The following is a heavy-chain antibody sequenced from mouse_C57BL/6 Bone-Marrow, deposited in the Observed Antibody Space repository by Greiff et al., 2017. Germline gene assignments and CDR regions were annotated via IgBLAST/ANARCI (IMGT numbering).Heavy chain of an antibody. CDR1: GFTFSDYD. V-gene: IGHV5-12*01. J-gene: IGHJ3*01. CDR2: ISNGGGST. Sequence: DVMLVESGGGLVQPGGSLKLSCAASGFTFSDYDMSWVRQTPEKRLEWVAYISNGGGSTYYPDTVKGRFTISRDNAKNTLYLQMSRLKSEDTAMYYCARRVRYSWLAYWGQGTLVTVSA. CDR3: ARRVRYSWLAY. D-gene: IGHD2-14*01.